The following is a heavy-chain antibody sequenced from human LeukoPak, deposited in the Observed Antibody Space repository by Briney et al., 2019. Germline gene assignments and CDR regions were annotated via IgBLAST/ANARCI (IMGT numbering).Heavy chain of an antibody. V-gene: IGHV3-23*01. CDR2: ISATGGST. J-gene: IGHJ5*02. D-gene: IGHD4-17*01. CDR3: AKISTTVTSGWFDP. Sequence: PGGSLRLSCAASGFTFSRYAMTWLRQAPGKGLDWVSGISATGGSTYYADSVRGRFTISRDNSKNTLYLQMNSLRAEDTAIYYCAKISTTVTSGWFDPWGQGTLVTVSS. CDR1: GFTFSRYA.